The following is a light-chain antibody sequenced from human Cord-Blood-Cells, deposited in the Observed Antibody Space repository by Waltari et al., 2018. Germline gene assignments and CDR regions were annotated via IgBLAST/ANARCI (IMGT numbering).Light chain of an antibody. J-gene: IGLJ1*01. CDR1: QLGDKY. Sequence: SYELTQPPSVSLSPGQTASITCSGAQLGDKYACWYQQKPGQSPVLVIYQDSKRPSGIPERFSGSNSGNTATLTISGTQAMDEADYYCQAWDSSTYVFGTGTKVTVL. CDR2: QDS. V-gene: IGLV3-1*01. CDR3: QAWDSSTYV.